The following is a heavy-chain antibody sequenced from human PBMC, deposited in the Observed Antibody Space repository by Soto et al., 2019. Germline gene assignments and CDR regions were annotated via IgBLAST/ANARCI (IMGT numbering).Heavy chain of an antibody. CDR2: IIPIFGTA. CDR3: ARDGYLGNGMDV. J-gene: IGHJ6*02. V-gene: IGHV1-69*13. Sequence: SVKVSCKASGGTFSSYAISWVRQAPGQGLEWMGGIIPIFGTANYAQKFQGRVAITADESTSTAYMELSSLRSEDTAVYYCARDGYLGNGMDVWGQGTTVTVSS. CDR1: GGTFSSYA. D-gene: IGHD7-27*01.